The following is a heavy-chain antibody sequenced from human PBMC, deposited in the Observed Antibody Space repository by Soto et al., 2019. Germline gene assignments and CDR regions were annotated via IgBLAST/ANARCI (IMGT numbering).Heavy chain of an antibody. CDR1: GYMFTNYF. V-gene: IGHV1-46*03. CDR2: LNPSDGTR. J-gene: IGHJ4*02. Sequence: QVQLVQSGAEVKKPGASVKVSCKASGYMFTNYFMHWVRQAPGEGLEWVGILNPSDGTRSYAQKFQGRVNMTRATSPSTVYMELSSLRSEDRAMYYCTFYDGSGSIPLGLDYWGQGTLVTVSS. CDR3: TFYDGSGSIPLGLDY. D-gene: IGHD3-10*01.